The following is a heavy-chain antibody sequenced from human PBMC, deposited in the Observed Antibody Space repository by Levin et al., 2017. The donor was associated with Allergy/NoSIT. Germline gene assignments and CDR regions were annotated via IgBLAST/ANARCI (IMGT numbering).Heavy chain of an antibody. D-gene: IGHD1-1*01. CDR3: ARDYWTYTGTRDGTDG. CDR1: GFTFSDYA. V-gene: IGHV3-30*04. CDR2: ISYNGNIK. J-gene: IGHJ6*02. Sequence: PGGSLRLSCVASGFTFSDYAMHWARQAPGRGLEWVAVISYNGNIKYNADSVQGRFTISRSNSNNTLYLQMNSLRVEDTGVYYCARDYWTYTGTRDGTDGWDQGTTVTVSS.